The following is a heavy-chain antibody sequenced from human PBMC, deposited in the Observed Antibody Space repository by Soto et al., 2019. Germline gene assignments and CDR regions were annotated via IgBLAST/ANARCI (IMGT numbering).Heavy chain of an antibody. Sequence: PSETLSLTCTVSGGSVSSGSYYWSWIRQPPGKGLEWIGYIYYSGSTNYNPSLKSRVTISVDTSKNQFSLKLSSVTAADTAVYYCARDTTLYDILTGYSVAWFDPWGQGPLVPVSS. CDR2: IYYSGST. D-gene: IGHD3-9*01. V-gene: IGHV4-61*01. J-gene: IGHJ5*02. CDR3: ARDTTLYDILTGYSVAWFDP. CDR1: GGSVSSGSYY.